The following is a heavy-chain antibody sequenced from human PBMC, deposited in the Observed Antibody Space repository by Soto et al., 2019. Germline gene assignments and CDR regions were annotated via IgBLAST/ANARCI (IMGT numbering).Heavy chain of an antibody. CDR2: ISAYNGNT. CDR3: ARGPKEGIAARPRWFDR. CDR1: GYTFTSYG. J-gene: IGHJ5*02. D-gene: IGHD6-6*01. V-gene: IGHV1-18*01. Sequence: ASVKVSCKASGYTFTSYGISWVRQAPGQGLEWMGWISAYNGNTNYAQKLQGRVTMTTDTSTSTAYMELRSLRSDDTAVYYCARGPKEGIAARPRWFDRGGHGTLFTVS.